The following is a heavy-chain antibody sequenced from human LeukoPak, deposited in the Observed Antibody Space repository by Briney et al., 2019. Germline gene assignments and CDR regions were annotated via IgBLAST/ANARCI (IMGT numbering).Heavy chain of an antibody. D-gene: IGHD3-10*01. V-gene: IGHV3-23*01. CDR2: ISGSGSNT. CDR1: GFTFSNYV. J-gene: IGHJ4*02. Sequence: GGSLRLSCAASGFTFSNYVMSWVHQAPGKGLEWVSAISGSGSNTYYADSVKGRFTISRDNSKNTLYVQMNSLRAEDTAVYYCAKDRVPDDYWGQGTLVTVSS. CDR3: AKDRVPDDY.